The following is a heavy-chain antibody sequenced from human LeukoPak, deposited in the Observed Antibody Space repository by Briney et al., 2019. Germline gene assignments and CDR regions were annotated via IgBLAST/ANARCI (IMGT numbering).Heavy chain of an antibody. D-gene: IGHD3-3*01. CDR1: GGSISSYY. CDR2: IYYSGST. V-gene: IGHV4-39*01. Sequence: PSETLSLTCTVSGGSISSYYWGWIRQPPGKGLERIGSIYYSGSTYYNPSLKSRVTISVDTSKNQFSLKLSSVTAADTAVYYCARQYYDFWSGLNWFDPWGQGTLVTVSS. J-gene: IGHJ5*02. CDR3: ARQYYDFWSGLNWFDP.